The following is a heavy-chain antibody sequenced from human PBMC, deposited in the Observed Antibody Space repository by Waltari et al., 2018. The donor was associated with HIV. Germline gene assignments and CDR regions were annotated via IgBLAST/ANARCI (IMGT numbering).Heavy chain of an antibody. D-gene: IGHD3-22*01. J-gene: IGHJ4*02. CDR3: AKDRSYDSSGYLDY. Sequence: EVQLLESGGALQQPGGPLRLSCEDSGFIFSRYAVSAVRRAPGRGLGWVFALNGGTNCTVYAESVKGRVTSSRGSSKTTLYLQMNSLRAEDTAVYYCAKDRSYDSSGYLDYWGEGTLVTVSS. CDR1: GFIFSRYA. CDR2: LNGGTNCT. V-gene: IGHV3-23*01.